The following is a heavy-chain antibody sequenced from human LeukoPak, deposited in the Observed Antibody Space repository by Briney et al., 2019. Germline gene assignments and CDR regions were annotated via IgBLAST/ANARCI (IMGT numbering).Heavy chain of an antibody. V-gene: IGHV1-2*02. J-gene: IGHJ4*02. D-gene: IGHD3-10*01. Sequence: ASGKVSCKASGYTFTAYYMHWVRQAPGQGLEWMGWINPNSGVTNYAQRFQGRVTMTRDTSISTAYMELSSLRADDTAVYYCARDRDYDYWGQGTLDTPSS. CDR2: INPNSGVT. CDR3: ARDRDYDY. CDR1: GYTFTAYY.